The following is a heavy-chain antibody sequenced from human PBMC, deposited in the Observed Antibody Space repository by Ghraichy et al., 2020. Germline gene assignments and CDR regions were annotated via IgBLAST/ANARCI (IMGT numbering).Heavy chain of an antibody. Sequence: LSLTCAASGFTFSDYYMSWIRQAPGKGLEWVSYISSSGSTIYYADSVKGRFTISRDNAKNSLYLQMNSLRAEDTAVYYCARDYGDYHFDYWGQGTLVTVSS. D-gene: IGHD4-17*01. V-gene: IGHV3-11*01. CDR1: GFTFSDYY. CDR3: ARDYGDYHFDY. J-gene: IGHJ4*02. CDR2: ISSSGSTI.